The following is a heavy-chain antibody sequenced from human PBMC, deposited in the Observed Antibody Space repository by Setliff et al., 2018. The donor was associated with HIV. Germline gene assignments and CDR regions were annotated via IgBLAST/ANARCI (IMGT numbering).Heavy chain of an antibody. CDR1: GGSISSASYY. Sequence: SETLSLTCTVSGGSISSASYYWSWIRQPAGKGLEWIGRIYTSGSTTYNPSLKSRVTMSLDTSKNHFSLKLSSVTAADTAEYYCARGTHLWPAYWGQGTLVTVSS. J-gene: IGHJ4*02. D-gene: IGHD3-10*01. V-gene: IGHV4-61*02. CDR3: ARGTHLWPAY. CDR2: IYTSGST.